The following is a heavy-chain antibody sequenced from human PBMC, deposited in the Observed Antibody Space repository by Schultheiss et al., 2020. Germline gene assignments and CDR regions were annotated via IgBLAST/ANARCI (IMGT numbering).Heavy chain of an antibody. V-gene: IGHV3-30*18. CDR1: GFAFSSYV. D-gene: IGHD1-26*01. CDR2: ISYDGSNK. J-gene: IGHJ4*02. CDR3: AKGGVGTNQYYFDY. Sequence: GGSLRLSCAASGFAFSSYVLHWVRQAPGKGLEWVAVISYDGSNKYYADSVKGRFTISRDNSKNTLYLQMNSLRAEDTAVYYCAKGGVGTNQYYFDYWGQGSLVTVSS.